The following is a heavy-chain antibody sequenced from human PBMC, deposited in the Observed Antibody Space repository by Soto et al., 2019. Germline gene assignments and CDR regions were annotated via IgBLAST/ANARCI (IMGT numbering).Heavy chain of an antibody. V-gene: IGHV1-69*13. J-gene: IGHJ6*02. CDR1: GGTFSSYA. D-gene: IGHD3-10*01. Sequence: ASVKVSCKASGGTFSSYAISWVRQAPGQGLEWMGGIIPIFGTANYAQKFQGRVTITADESTSTAYMELSSLRSEDTAVYYCARPDPSRSYYYYGMDVWGQGTTVTVS. CDR2: IIPIFGTA. CDR3: ARPDPSRSYYYYGMDV.